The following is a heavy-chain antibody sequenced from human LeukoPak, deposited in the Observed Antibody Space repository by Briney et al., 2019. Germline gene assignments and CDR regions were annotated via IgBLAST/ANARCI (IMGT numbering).Heavy chain of an antibody. CDR3: AHEKSSARVFDS. D-gene: IGHD2-2*01. CDR2: TYWNDDK. J-gene: IGHJ4*02. V-gene: IGHV2-5*01. Sequence: SGPTLVKPTQTLTLTCTFSGFSLSASGVGVGWIRQPPGRALEWLALTYWNDDKDYSPSLKSRLTITKDTSKNQVVLTMTNMDPVDTATYYCAHEKSSARVFDSWGQGTLVTVSS. CDR1: GFSLSASGVG.